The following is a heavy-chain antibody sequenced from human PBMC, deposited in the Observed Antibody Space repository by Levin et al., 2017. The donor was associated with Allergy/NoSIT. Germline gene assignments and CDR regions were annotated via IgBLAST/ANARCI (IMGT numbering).Heavy chain of an antibody. CDR1: GFTFSSSW. Sequence: GESLKISCAVSGFTFSSSWMHWVRKAPGKGLVWVSRINSDGTSTTYADSVKGRFTISRDNAKNTLFLQMDSLRAEDTAVYYCARGWGSSGWFDYWGQGTLVTVSS. CDR2: INSDGTST. CDR3: ARGWGSSGWFDY. J-gene: IGHJ5*01. D-gene: IGHD6-19*01. V-gene: IGHV3-74*01.